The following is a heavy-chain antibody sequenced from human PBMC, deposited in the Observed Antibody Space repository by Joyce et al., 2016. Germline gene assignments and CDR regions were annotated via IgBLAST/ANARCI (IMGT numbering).Heavy chain of an antibody. CDR3: ARDTYHESDTDYVDYFDS. D-gene: IGHD3-16*01. CDR2: MHSSGAA. J-gene: IGHJ4*02. CDR1: GGSIGRHF. Sequence: QVQLQESGPGLVKPSETLSLTCSVSGGSIGRHFWSWIRQPPGTGLEWVGYMHSSGAANSNPSLKSRVTISVDTSKNQISRTLSSVTVVDTAVYYCARDTYHESDTDYVDYFDSWGQGTLVTVSS. V-gene: IGHV4-59*11.